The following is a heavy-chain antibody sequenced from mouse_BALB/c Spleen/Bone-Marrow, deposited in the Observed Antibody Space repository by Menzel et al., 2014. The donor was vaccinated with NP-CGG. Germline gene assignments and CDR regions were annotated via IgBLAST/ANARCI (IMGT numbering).Heavy chain of an antibody. CDR3: ASYYYGSSLFAY. D-gene: IGHD1-1*01. CDR2: IDPANGNT. V-gene: IGHV14-3*02. J-gene: IGHJ3*01. Sequence: VQLKESGAELVKPGASVKLSCTASGFNIKDTYMHSVKQRPEQGLEWIGRIDPANGNTKYDPKFQGKATITADTSSNTAYLQLSSLTSEDTAVYYCASYYYGSSLFAYWGQGTLVTVSA. CDR1: GFNIKDTY.